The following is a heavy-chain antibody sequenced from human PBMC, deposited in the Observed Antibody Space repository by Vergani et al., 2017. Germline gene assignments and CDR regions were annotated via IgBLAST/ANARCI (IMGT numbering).Heavy chain of an antibody. CDR2: INAGNGNT. CDR3: ARGLGRSTIVGVVISAGWFDP. J-gene: IGHJ5*02. D-gene: IGHD3-3*01. V-gene: IGHV1-3*01. CDR1: GYTFTSYA. Sequence: QVQLVQSGAEVKKPGASVKVSCKASGYTFTSYAMHWVRQAPGQRLEWMGWINAGNGNTKYSQKFQGRVTITRDTSASTAYMELSSLRSEDTAVYYCARGLGRSTIVGVVISAGWFDPWGQGTLVTVSS.